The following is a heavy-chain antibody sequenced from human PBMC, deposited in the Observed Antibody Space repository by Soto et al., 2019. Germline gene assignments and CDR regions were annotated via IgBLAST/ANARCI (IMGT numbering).Heavy chain of an antibody. J-gene: IGHJ6*03. CDR3: ARDATYYDILTGPVDYMDV. Sequence: QVQLVQSGAEVKKPGASVKVSCKASGYTFTSYAMHWVRQAPGQRLEWMGWINAGNGNTKYSQKFQGRVTITRDTSGSTAYMELSSLRSEDTAVYYCARDATYYDILTGPVDYMDVWGKGTTVTVSS. D-gene: IGHD3-9*01. CDR1: GYTFTSYA. V-gene: IGHV1-3*01. CDR2: INAGNGNT.